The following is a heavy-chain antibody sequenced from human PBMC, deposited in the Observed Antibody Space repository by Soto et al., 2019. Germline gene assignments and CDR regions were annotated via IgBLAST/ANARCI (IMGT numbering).Heavy chain of an antibody. CDR2: IYYSGST. CDR1: GGSISSYY. J-gene: IGHJ6*02. V-gene: IGHV4-59*01. CDR3: ARADPNYYYGMDV. Sequence: SETLSLTCTVSGGSISSYYWSWIRQSPGKGLEWIGYIYYSGSTNYNPSLKSRVTISVDTSRNQFSLKLSSVTAADTAVYYCARADPNYYYGMDVWGQGTTVTVSS.